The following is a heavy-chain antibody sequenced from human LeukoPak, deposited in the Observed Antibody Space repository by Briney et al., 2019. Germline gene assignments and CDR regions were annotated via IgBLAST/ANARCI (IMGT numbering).Heavy chain of an antibody. V-gene: IGHV1-69*13. CDR1: GGTFSSYA. J-gene: IGHJ3*02. D-gene: IGHD1-26*01. CDR3: ARLVGLLGDAFDI. CDR2: IIPIFGTA. Sequence: SVKVSCKASGGTFSSYAISWVRQAPGQGLEWMGGIIPIFGTANYAQKFQGIVTITADESTSTAYMELSSLRSEDTAVYYCARLVGLLGDAFDIWGQGTMVTVSS.